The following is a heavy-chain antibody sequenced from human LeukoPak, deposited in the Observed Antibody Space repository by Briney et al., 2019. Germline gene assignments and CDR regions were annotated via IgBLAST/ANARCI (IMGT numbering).Heavy chain of an antibody. Sequence: EASVTVSCTASGYTVTSYYMHWVRQAPGQGLEWMAILNPSGGSSNYAQKFQGRATLTRATSTGTVYMELSSLRSEDTAVYYCASVYKHGMDVWGQGTTVIVSS. J-gene: IGHJ6*02. CDR2: LNPSGGSS. CDR1: GYTVTSYY. D-gene: IGHD5-24*01. CDR3: ASVYKHGMDV. V-gene: IGHV1-46*01.